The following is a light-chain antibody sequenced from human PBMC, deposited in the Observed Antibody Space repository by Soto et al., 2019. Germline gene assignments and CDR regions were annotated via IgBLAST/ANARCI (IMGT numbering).Light chain of an antibody. V-gene: IGKV3-11*01. Sequence: EIVLTQSPATLSLSPWERATLSCRASQSVSTYLAWYQQKPGQAPRLLISDASNRATGIPARFSGSGSGTDFTLTISSLEPEDFAVYDCQQRNYWPITGGQGTRLEIK. CDR1: QSVSTY. CDR3: QQRNYWPIT. J-gene: IGKJ5*01. CDR2: DAS.